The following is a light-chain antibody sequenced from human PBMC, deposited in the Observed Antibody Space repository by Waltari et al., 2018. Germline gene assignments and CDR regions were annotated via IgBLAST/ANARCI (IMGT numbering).Light chain of an antibody. V-gene: IGLV1-40*01. J-gene: IGLJ3*02. CDR2: GNS. Sequence: QSVLAQPPSVSGAPGQRVTISCSGSSSNIGAGSDVHWYQHLPGTAPKLLIYGNSNRPSGVPDRFPASNAGTSASLAIPVLQAEDEADYYCQSYDSSLSGSVFGGGTKLTVL. CDR3: QSYDSSLSGSV. CDR1: SSNIGAGSD.